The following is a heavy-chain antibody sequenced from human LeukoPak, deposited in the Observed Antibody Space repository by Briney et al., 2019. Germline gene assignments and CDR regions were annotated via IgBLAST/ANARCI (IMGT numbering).Heavy chain of an antibody. CDR1: GGSISSGGYY. J-gene: IGHJ4*02. CDR3: ARGPLGDYIDY. Sequence: SETLSLTCTVSGGSISSGGYYWSWIRQHPGKGLEWIGYIYYSGSTYDNPSLKSRVTISVDTSKNQFSPKLSSVTAADTAVYYCARGPLGDYIDYWGQGTLVTVSS. CDR2: IYYSGST. V-gene: IGHV4-31*03. D-gene: IGHD4-17*01.